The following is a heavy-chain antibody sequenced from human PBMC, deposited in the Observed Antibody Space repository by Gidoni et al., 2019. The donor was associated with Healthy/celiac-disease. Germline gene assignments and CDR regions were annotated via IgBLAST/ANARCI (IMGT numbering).Heavy chain of an antibody. CDR2: ISYDGSNK. D-gene: IGHD7-27*01. CDR3: AKGSLGMQDY. J-gene: IGHJ4*02. Sequence: QVQLVASGGGVVQPGRSLRLPCAASGFTFSSYGMHWVRQAPGKGLEWVAVISYDGSNKYYADSVKGRFTISRDNSKNTLYLQMNSLRAEDTAVYYCAKGSLGMQDYWGQGTLVTVSS. CDR1: GFTFSSYG. V-gene: IGHV3-30*18.